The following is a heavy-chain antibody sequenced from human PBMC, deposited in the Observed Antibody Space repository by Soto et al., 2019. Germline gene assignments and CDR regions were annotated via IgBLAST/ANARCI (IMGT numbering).Heavy chain of an antibody. J-gene: IGHJ3*02. CDR3: SREVTAKVFDI. D-gene: IGHD2-21*02. CDR2: INAGTGQP. V-gene: IGHV1-3*01. Sequence: ASVKVSCKASGCTFPRYGIHWVRQAPRQRLEWLGWINAGTGQPKYSQWFQGRVTLTRDTSASTAYMELSSLRSEDTAVFYCSREVTAKVFDIWGQGTMVTVSS. CDR1: GCTFPRYG.